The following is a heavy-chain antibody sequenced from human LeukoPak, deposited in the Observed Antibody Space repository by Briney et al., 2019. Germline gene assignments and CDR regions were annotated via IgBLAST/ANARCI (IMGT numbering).Heavy chain of an antibody. J-gene: IGHJ6*02. V-gene: IGHV4-59*01. Sequence: SETLSLTCAVYGGSFSGYYWSWIRQPPGKGLEWIGYIYYSGSTNYNPSLKSRVTISVDASKNQFSLKLSSVTAADTAVYYCAREFARDGYNYYYYGMDVWGQGTTVTVSS. CDR2: IYYSGST. CDR1: GGSFSGYY. CDR3: AREFARDGYNYYYYGMDV. D-gene: IGHD5-24*01.